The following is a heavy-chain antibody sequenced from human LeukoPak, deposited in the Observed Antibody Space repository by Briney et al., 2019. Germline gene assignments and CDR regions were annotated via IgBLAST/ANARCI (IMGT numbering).Heavy chain of an antibody. CDR3: ARDPPQTTVVTGDAFDI. V-gene: IGHV4-61*09. J-gene: IGHJ3*02. CDR1: TGSISSGSYY. Sequence: SETLSLTCTIYTGSISSGSYYRSWTRQPAGKVLESIGHIYTSGSTNYTPSLKSRVTISVDTSKSQFYLELSCVTAADTAVYYCARDPPQTTVVTGDAFDIWGQGTMVTVSS. CDR2: IYTSGST. D-gene: IGHD4-23*01.